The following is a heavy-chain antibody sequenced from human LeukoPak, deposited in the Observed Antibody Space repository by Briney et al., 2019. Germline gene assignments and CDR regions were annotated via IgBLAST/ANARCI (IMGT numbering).Heavy chain of an antibody. V-gene: IGHV3-23*01. CDR1: GFTFSTYV. Sequence: PGGSLRLSCAASGFTFSTYVMSWVRQAPGKGLEWVSSISSSGSYIYYADSVKGRFTISRDSSKDTLYLQMNSLRADDTAVYYCAKDGGSLGEVRDWGQGTLVTVSS. CDR2: ISSSGSYI. D-gene: IGHD1-26*01. J-gene: IGHJ4*02. CDR3: AKDGGSLGEVRD.